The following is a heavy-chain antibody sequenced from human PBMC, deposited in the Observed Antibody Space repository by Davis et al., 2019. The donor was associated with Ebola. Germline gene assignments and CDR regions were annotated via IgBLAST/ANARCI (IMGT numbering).Heavy chain of an antibody. J-gene: IGHJ3*02. D-gene: IGHD2-21*01. Sequence: SVKVSCKASGGTFSSYAISWVRQAPGQGLEWMGRIIPILGIANYAQKFQGRVTITADKSTSTAYMELSSLRSEDTAVYYCARGGPYCGGDCYSDAFDIWGQGTMVTVSS. CDR1: GGTFSSYA. V-gene: IGHV1-69*04. CDR3: ARGGPYCGGDCYSDAFDI. CDR2: IIPILGIA.